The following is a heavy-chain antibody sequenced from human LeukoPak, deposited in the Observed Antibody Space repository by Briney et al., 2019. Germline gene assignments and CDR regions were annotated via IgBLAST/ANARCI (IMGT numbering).Heavy chain of an antibody. CDR3: ARDLAWGAFDY. V-gene: IGHV3-23*01. J-gene: IGHJ4*02. CDR1: GSTFRNYG. D-gene: IGHD7-27*01. CDR2: ISPRGGGT. Sequence: GGSLRLSCAASGSTFRNYGMNWVRQAPGKGLEWLSGISPRGGGTYYADSVKGRFTISRDDSKDTLSLQMNSLTVEDTAVYYCARDLAWGAFDYWGQGTLVTVSS.